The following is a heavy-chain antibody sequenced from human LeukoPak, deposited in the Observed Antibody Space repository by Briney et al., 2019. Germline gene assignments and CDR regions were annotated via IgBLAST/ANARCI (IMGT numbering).Heavy chain of an antibody. CDR2: ISGSGGST. CDR1: GFTFSSYA. Sequence: GGSLRLSCAASGFTFSSYAMSWVRQAPGKGLEWVSAISGSGGSTYYADSVKGRFTISRDNSKNSLYLQMNSLRAEDTALYYCARGGLLSAAAVDWFDPWGQGTLVTVSS. J-gene: IGHJ5*02. V-gene: IGHV3-23*01. D-gene: IGHD6-13*01. CDR3: ARGGLLSAAAVDWFDP.